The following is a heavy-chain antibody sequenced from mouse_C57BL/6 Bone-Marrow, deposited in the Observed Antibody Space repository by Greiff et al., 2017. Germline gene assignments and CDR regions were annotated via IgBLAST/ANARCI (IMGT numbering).Heavy chain of an antibody. Sequence: EVKLVESGGGLVKPGGSLKLSCAASGFTFSSYAMSWVRQTPEKRLEWVATISDGGSYTYYPDNVKGRFTISRDNAKNNLYLQMSQLKSEDTAMYYCERDPYGSSYYYAMDYWGQGTSVTVSS. V-gene: IGHV5-4*01. CDR1: GFTFSSYA. J-gene: IGHJ4*01. CDR2: ISDGGSYT. D-gene: IGHD1-1*01. CDR3: ERDPYGSSYYYAMDY.